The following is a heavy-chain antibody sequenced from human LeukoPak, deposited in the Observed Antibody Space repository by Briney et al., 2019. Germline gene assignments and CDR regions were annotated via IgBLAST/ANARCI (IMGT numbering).Heavy chain of an antibody. CDR3: ASLSSTYAFDI. D-gene: IGHD2-2*01. J-gene: IGHJ3*02. V-gene: IGHV4-30-4*08. CDR1: GGSISSADYY. Sequence: KTSETLSLTCTVSGGSISSADYYWTWIRQPPGKGLVWIGYIYYSGSTYYNPSLKSRVTISVDTSKNQFSLKLSSVTAADTAVYYCASLSSTYAFDIWGQGTMVTVSS. CDR2: IYYSGST.